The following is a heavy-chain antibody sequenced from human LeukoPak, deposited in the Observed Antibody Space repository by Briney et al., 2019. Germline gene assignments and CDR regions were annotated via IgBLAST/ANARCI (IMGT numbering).Heavy chain of an antibody. CDR2: IYYSGST. CDR1: GGSISSYY. Sequence: KPSETLSLTCTVSGGSISSYYWSWIRQPPGKGLEWVGYIYYSGSTNYNPSLKSRVTISVDTSKNQFSLKLSSVTAADTAVYYCARVAGYYYGSGSYWMDVWGQGTTVTVSS. D-gene: IGHD3-10*01. J-gene: IGHJ6*02. CDR3: ARVAGYYYGSGSYWMDV. V-gene: IGHV4-59*12.